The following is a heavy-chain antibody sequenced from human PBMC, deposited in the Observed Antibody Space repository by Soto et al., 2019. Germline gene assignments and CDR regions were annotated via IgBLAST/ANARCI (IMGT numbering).Heavy chain of an antibody. CDR3: ARSSGHFDS. CDR2: TYYRSKWYN. CDR1: GDSVSSNGAA. Sequence: SQTLSLTCAIFGDSVSSNGAAWNWIRRSPSRGLEWLGRTYYRSKWYNDYAISVKSRIAINPDTSRNQFSLQLNSVTPEDTALYYCARSSGHFDSWGQGTLVTVSS. D-gene: IGHD6-25*01. J-gene: IGHJ4*02. V-gene: IGHV6-1*01.